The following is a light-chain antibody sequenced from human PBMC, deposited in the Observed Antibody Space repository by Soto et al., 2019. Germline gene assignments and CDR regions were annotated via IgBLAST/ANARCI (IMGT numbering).Light chain of an antibody. J-gene: IGKJ3*01. CDR3: QSYDSSLTGGV. V-gene: IGKV2-28*01. CDR1: QALLRSNGYNY. CDR2: DYN. Sequence: DIVMTQSPLSLTVTPGEPASISCRSSQALLRSNGYNYFNWYLQRPGQSPHLLIYDYNKRPSGVPDRFSGSKSGTSASLAITGLQAEDEADYYCQSYDSSLTGGVFGTGT.